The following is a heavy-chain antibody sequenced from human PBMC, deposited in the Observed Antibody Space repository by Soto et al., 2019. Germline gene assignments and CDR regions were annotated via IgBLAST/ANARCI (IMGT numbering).Heavy chain of an antibody. J-gene: IGHJ4*01. CDR3: DRDGVYSAEETCNSGTYGDF. D-gene: IGHD2-21*02. CDR1: GFTYTTYT. CDR2: ISYDGNNK. V-gene: IGHV3-30*14. Sequence: QVQLVESGGGVVQPGRSLRLSCAASGFTYTTYTMHWVRQAPGKGLEWVAVISYDGNNKFYADSVKGRFTISRDSTKQTLYLQMTSLRPDDTAMYYGDRDGVYSAEETCNSGTYGDFWGHGALVTVSS.